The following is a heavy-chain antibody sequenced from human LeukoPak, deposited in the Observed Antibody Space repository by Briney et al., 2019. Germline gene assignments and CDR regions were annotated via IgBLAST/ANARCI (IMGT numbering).Heavy chain of an antibody. CDR2: ISAYNGNT. Sequence: ASVKVSCKASGYTFTSYGISWVRQAPGQGLEWMGWISAYNGNTNYAQKLQGRVTMTTDTSTSTAYMELRSLRSDDTAVYYCARDPLPFDYGDYFDYWGQGTLVTVSS. V-gene: IGHV1-18*01. CDR1: GYTFTSYG. CDR3: ARDPLPFDYGDYFDY. J-gene: IGHJ4*02. D-gene: IGHD4-17*01.